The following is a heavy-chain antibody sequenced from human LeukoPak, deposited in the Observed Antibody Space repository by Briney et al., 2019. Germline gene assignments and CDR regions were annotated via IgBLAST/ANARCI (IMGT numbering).Heavy chain of an antibody. CDR1: GFTFSSYS. CDR3: ARDRNRIVGATSSFDY. CDR2: ISSSSSYI. V-gene: IGHV3-21*01. Sequence: GGSLRLSCAASGFTFSSYSMNWVRQAPGKGLEWVSSISSSSSYIYYADSVKGRFTISRDNAKNSLYLQMNSLRAEDTAVYYCARDRNRIVGATSSFDYWGQGTLVTVSS. J-gene: IGHJ4*02. D-gene: IGHD1-26*01.